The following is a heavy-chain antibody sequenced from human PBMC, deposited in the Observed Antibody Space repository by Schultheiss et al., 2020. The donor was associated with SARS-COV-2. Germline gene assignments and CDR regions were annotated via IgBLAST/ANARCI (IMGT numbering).Heavy chain of an antibody. J-gene: IGHJ4*02. D-gene: IGHD6-19*01. CDR1: GYTFTSYY. CDR3: ARNLIAVAGFDY. Sequence: ASVKVSCKASGYTFTSYYMHWVRQAPGQGLEWMGIINPSGGSTSYAQKFQGRVTMTRDTSKNQFSLKLSSVTAADTAVYYCARNLIAVAGFDYWGQGTLVTVSS. CDR2: INPSGGST. V-gene: IGHV1-46*01.